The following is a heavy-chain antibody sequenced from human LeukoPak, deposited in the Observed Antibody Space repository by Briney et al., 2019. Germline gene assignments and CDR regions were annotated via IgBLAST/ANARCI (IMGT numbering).Heavy chain of an antibody. D-gene: IGHD1-26*01. CDR3: ARDASLSSTAVTRGSFFDY. Sequence: GGSLRLSCAASGFTFSSYAMHWVRQAPGKGLEWVAVISYDGSNKYYADSVKGRFTISRDDSSNTLYLQMNSLRADDTAVYYCARDASLSSTAVTRGSFFDYWGPGNLVTVSS. J-gene: IGHJ4*02. V-gene: IGHV3-30*04. CDR1: GFTFSSYA. CDR2: ISYDGSNK.